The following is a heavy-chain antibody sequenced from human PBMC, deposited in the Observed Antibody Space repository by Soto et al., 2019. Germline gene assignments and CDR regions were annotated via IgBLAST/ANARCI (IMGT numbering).Heavy chain of an antibody. V-gene: IGHV3-23*01. J-gene: IGHJ4*02. D-gene: IGHD3-10*01. CDR1: GFTFSRSA. CDR3: AKDRPVYYGSGSYYGY. Sequence: GGSLRLSLAASGFTFSRSAMSWVRHAPGKGLEWVSAISGSGGSTYYADSVKGRFTISRDNSKNTLYLQMNSLRAEDTAVYYCAKDRPVYYGSGSYYGYWGQGTLVTVSS. CDR2: ISGSGGST.